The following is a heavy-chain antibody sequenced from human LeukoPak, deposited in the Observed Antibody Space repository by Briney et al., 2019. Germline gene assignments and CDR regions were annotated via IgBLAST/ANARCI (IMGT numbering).Heavy chain of an antibody. CDR1: GGSISSGGYY. Sequence: PSETLSLTCTVSGGSISSGGYYWSWIRQHPGKGLEWIGYIYYSGSTYYNPSLKSRVTISVDTSKNQFSLKLSSVTAADTAVYYWARAGRGWLLQHFDYWGQGTLVTVSS. J-gene: IGHJ4*02. CDR3: ARAGRGWLLQHFDY. D-gene: IGHD3-22*01. V-gene: IGHV4-31*03. CDR2: IYYSGST.